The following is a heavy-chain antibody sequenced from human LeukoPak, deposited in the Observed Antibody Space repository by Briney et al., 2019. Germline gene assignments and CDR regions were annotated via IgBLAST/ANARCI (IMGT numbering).Heavy chain of an antibody. CDR1: GFTFSSYA. Sequence: GRSLRLSCAASGFTFSSYAMHWVRQAPGKGLEWVAVISYDGSNIYYADSVKGRFTISRDNSKNTLYLQMNSLRAEDTAVYYCARVMWVDSSSSGDNWFDPWGQGTLVTVSS. J-gene: IGHJ5*02. CDR2: ISYDGSNI. V-gene: IGHV3-30-3*01. D-gene: IGHD6-6*01. CDR3: ARVMWVDSSSSGDNWFDP.